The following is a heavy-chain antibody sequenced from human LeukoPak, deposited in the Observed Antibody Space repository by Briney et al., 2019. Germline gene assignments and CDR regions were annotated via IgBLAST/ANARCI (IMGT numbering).Heavy chain of an antibody. CDR3: AMAYYDIWSGYSPLDAFDI. CDR2: INAGNGNT. CDR1: GYIFTNYA. Sequence: ASVKVSCKASGYIFTNYAMHWVRQAPGQRLEWMGWINAGNGNTKYSQKFQGRVTITRDTSASTAYMEPSSLRSEDTAVYYCAMAYYDIWSGYSPLDAFDIWGQGTMVTVSS. J-gene: IGHJ3*02. D-gene: IGHD3-3*01. V-gene: IGHV1-3*01.